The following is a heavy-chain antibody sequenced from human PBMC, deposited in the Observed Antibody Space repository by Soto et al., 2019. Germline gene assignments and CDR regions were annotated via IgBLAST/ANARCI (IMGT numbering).Heavy chain of an antibody. V-gene: IGHV3-23*01. CDR3: ACLAWFGDPVPPFDS. CDR2: ISGSGGST. Sequence: GGSLRLSCAASGFTFSTYAMAWVRQAPGKGLEWVSGISGSGGSTHHADSVKGRFIISRDNSRTMVYLQMSSLRAEDTAVYYCACLAWFGDPVPPFDSWGQGTLVTVSS. J-gene: IGHJ4*02. D-gene: IGHD3-10*01. CDR1: GFTFSTYA.